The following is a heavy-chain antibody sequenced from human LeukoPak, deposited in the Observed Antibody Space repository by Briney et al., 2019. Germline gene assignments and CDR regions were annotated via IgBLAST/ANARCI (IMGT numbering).Heavy chain of an antibody. CDR1: GGSFSGYY. CDR2: INHSGST. CDR3: ARRARAIAARPRGNWFDP. J-gene: IGHJ5*02. Sequence: SETLSLTCAVYGGSFSGYYWSWIRQPPGEGLEWIGEINHSGSTNYNPSPKSRVTISVDTSKNQFSLKLSSVTAADTAVYYCARRARAIAARPRGNWFDPWGQGTLVTVSS. D-gene: IGHD6-6*01. V-gene: IGHV4-34*01.